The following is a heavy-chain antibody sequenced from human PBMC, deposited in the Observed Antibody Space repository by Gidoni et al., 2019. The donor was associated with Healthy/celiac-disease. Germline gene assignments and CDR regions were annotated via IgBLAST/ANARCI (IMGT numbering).Heavy chain of an antibody. CDR3: AKVGVGGYGGGLDY. J-gene: IGHJ4*02. Sequence: EVQLVESGGGVVQPGGSLRLSCAASGFTFDDYAMHWVRQAPGKGLEWVSVISGDGGSTYYADSVRGRFTFSRDNSKNALYLQMNSLRTEDTALYYCAKVGVGGYGGGLDYWGQGTLVTVSS. D-gene: IGHD5-12*01. CDR2: ISGDGGST. V-gene: IGHV3-43*02. CDR1: GFTFDDYA.